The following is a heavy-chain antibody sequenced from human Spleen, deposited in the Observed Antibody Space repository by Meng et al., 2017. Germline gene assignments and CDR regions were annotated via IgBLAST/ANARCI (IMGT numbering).Heavy chain of an antibody. V-gene: IGHV4-34*01. Sequence: QVQAQQLGAGLVKPSETLSLTCVVSGGSFSDYYWSWIRQPPGKGLEWIGEINHSGSTNYNPSLESRATISVDTSQNNLSLKLSSVTAADSAVYYCARGPTTMAHDFDYWGQGTLVTVSS. CDR3: ARGPTTMAHDFDY. D-gene: IGHD4-11*01. J-gene: IGHJ4*02. CDR1: GGSFSDYY. CDR2: INHSGST.